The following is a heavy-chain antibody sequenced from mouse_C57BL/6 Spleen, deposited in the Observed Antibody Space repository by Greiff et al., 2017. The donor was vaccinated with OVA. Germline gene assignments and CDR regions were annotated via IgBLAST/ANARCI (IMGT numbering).Heavy chain of an antibody. CDR3: ARSTYYGNPFDY. CDR2: IYPGGGAT. Sequence: QVQLQQSGPELVKPGASVKISCKASGYAFGSSWMNWVKQRPGKGLEWIGRIYPGGGATNYNGKFKGKATLTADKSSSTAYMQLSSLTSEDSAVYSCARSTYYGNPFDYWGQGTTLTVSS. J-gene: IGHJ2*01. CDR1: GYAFGSSW. D-gene: IGHD2-10*01. V-gene: IGHV1-82*01.